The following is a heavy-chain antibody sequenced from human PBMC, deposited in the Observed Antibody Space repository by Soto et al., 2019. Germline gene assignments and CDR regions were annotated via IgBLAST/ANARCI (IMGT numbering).Heavy chain of an antibody. CDR1: GGSISSYY. CDR2: IYYSGST. CDR3: ARFVGANWFDP. J-gene: IGHJ5*02. Sequence: PSETLSLTCTVSGGSISSYYWSWIRQPPGKGLEWIGYIYYSGSTYYNPSLKSRVTISVDTSKNQFSLKLSSVTAADTAVYYCARFVGANWFDPWGQGTLVTVSS. V-gene: IGHV4-59*01. D-gene: IGHD3-10*01.